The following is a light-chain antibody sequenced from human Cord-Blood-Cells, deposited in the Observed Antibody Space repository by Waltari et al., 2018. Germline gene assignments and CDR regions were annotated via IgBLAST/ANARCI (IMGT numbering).Light chain of an antibody. Sequence: AIRITQSPSSLSASTGDRVTITCRASQGISSYLAWYQQKQGKAPKLLIYAASTLQSGVPSRFSGSGSGTDFTLPISCLQSEDFATDYCQQYYSYPPLTFGGGTKVEIK. CDR1: QGISSY. J-gene: IGKJ4*01. V-gene: IGKV1-8*01. CDR2: AAS. CDR3: QQYYSYPPLT.